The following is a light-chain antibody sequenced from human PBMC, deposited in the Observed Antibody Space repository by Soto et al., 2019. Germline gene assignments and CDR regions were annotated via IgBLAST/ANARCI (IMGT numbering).Light chain of an antibody. CDR2: KAS. Sequence: DIQMTQSPSTLAGSVVDRVTITCRASQTISSWLAWYQQKPGKAPKLLIYKASTLKSGVPSRFSGSGSGTEFTLTISGLQSEDFAVYYCHQYNNWPPWTFGPGTKVDIK. CDR1: QTISSW. J-gene: IGKJ1*01. V-gene: IGKV1-5*03. CDR3: HQYNNWPPWT.